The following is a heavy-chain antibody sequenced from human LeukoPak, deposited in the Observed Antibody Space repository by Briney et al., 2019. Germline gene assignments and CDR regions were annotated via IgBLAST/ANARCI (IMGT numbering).Heavy chain of an antibody. CDR2: ISSNSATV. CDR1: GFDFNKYN. V-gene: IGHV3-48*02. Sequence: AGGSLRLSCAASGFDFNKYNMNWVRQAPGKGLEWLSYISSNSATVYYADSVKGRFTISRDNDKNSLYLRVNSLRDEDTAVYYCARDYYGAGSYPFDYWGQGTLVTVSS. J-gene: IGHJ4*02. D-gene: IGHD3-10*01. CDR3: ARDYYGAGSYPFDY.